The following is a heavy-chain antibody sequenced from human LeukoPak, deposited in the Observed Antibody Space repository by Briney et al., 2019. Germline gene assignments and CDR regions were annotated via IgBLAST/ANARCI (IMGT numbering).Heavy chain of an antibody. CDR1: GFTFDDYA. D-gene: IGHD6-13*01. J-gene: IGHJ3*02. CDR2: ISWNSGSI. Sequence: PGGSLRLSCAASGFTFDDYAMHWVRHAPGKGLEWVSGISWNSGSIGYADSVKGRFTISRDNAKNSLYLQMNSLRAEDTALYYCAKDTYSSSWYGAFDIWGQGTMVTVSS. V-gene: IGHV3-9*01. CDR3: AKDTYSSSWYGAFDI.